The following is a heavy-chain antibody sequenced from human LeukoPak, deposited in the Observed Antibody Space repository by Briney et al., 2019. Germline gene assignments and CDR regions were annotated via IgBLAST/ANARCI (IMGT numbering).Heavy chain of an antibody. V-gene: IGHV4-59*01. CDR2: IYHRGSA. J-gene: IGHJ4*02. Sequence: PSETLSLTCTVSGGSISTYYWSWIRQPPGKGLEWIGYIYHRGSANYNPSLKSRVAVSLDTSKNQFSLKLSSVTAADTAMYYCARGGAYYTSGSYLGYWGQGTLVTVSS. CDR3: ARGGAYYTSGSYLGY. D-gene: IGHD3-10*01. CDR1: GGSISTYY.